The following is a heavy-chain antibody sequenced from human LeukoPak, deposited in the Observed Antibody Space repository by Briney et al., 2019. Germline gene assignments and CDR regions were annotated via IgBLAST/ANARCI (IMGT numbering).Heavy chain of an antibody. CDR3: AKSRPLRFLEWLFFDY. Sequence: GGSLRLSCAASGFTFSSYAMSWVRQAPGKGLEGVSAISGSGGSTYYADSVKGRFTISRDNSKNTLYLQMNSLRAEDTAVYYCAKSRPLRFLEWLFFDYWGQGTLVTVSS. CDR1: GFTFSSYA. V-gene: IGHV3-23*01. J-gene: IGHJ4*02. CDR2: ISGSGGST. D-gene: IGHD3-3*01.